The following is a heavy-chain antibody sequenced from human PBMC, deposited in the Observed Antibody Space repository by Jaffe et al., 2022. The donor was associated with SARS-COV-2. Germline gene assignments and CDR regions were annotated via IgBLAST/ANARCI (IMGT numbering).Heavy chain of an antibody. V-gene: IGHV3-15*04. Sequence: EVQLVESGGDLVKPGGSLRLSCAASGFTFSNAWVSWVRQAPGKGLEYVGRIESKSDGGATAYSAPVKGRFTISRDDSKDTVYLQLSSLKTEDTAVYYCTLRWWHGGEYFQHWGQGTLVTVSS. J-gene: IGHJ1*01. D-gene: IGHD2-15*01. CDR3: TLRWWHGGEYFQH. CDR2: IESKSDGGAT. CDR1: GFTFSNAW.